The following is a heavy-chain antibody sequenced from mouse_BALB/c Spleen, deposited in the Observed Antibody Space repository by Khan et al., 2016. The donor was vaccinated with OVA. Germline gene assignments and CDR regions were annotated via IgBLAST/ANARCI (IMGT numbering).Heavy chain of an antibody. J-gene: IGHJ3*01. CDR3: ARLAYYYNSEGFAY. V-gene: IGHV5-6*01. Sequence: EVELVESGGDLVKTGGSLKLSCAASGFTFSTYSMSWVRQTPDKRLEWVATISSGGHYTYYIDSVKGRFTISRDNAENILYLQMTSLRSEDTAMYYCARLAYYYNSEGFAYWGQGTLVTVSA. CDR2: ISSGGHYT. CDR1: GFTFSTYS. D-gene: IGHD1-1*02.